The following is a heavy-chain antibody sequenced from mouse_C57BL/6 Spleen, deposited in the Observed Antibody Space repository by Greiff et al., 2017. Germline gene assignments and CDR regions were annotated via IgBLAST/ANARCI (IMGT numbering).Heavy chain of an antibody. CDR1: GYAFTNYL. CDR3: ARSEDAHDGAY. D-gene: IGHD2-12*01. V-gene: IGHV1-54*01. Sequence: QVQLKESGAELVRPGTSVKVSCKASGYAFTNYLIEWVKQRPGQGLEWIGVINPGSGGTNYNEKFKGKATLTADKSSSTAYMQLSSLTSEDSAVYFCARSEDAHDGAYWGQGTLVTVSA. CDR2: INPGSGGT. J-gene: IGHJ3*01.